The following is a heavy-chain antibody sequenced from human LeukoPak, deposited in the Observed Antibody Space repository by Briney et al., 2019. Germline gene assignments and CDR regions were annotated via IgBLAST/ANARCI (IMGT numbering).Heavy chain of an antibody. J-gene: IGHJ4*02. CDR3: TTGSRSSFDY. Sequence: GGSLRLSCAASGLTFKSYAMSWVRHAPGKGLVWVSRVNSDGSSTTYADSVKGRFTISRDNAKNTLYLQMSSLRAEDTAVYYCTTGSRSSFDYWGQGTLVTVSS. V-gene: IGHV3-74*01. CDR1: GLTFKSYA. CDR2: VNSDGSST. D-gene: IGHD6-6*01.